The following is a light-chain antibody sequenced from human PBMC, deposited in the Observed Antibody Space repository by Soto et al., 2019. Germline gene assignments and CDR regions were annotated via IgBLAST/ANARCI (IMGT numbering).Light chain of an antibody. CDR3: QQRSNSFT. Sequence: EIVLTQSPATLSLSPGERATLSCRASQSVSSYLAWYQQKPGHAPRLLIYDASNRATGIPARLSGSGSGTDFTLTINSLEPEDFAVYYCQQRSNSFTFGPGTKVDIK. J-gene: IGKJ3*01. CDR1: QSVSSY. V-gene: IGKV3-11*01. CDR2: DAS.